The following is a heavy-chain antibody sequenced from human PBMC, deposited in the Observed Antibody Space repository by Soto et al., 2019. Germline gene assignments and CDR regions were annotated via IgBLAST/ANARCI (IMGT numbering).Heavy chain of an antibody. V-gene: IGHV4-59*01. Sequence: SETLSLNCTVSGGSISSYYWSWIRQPPGKGLEWIGYIYYSGSTNYNPSLKSRVTISVDTSKNQFSLKLSSVTAADTAVYYCARDKMGSSWPDYYYYYYMDVWGKGTTVTVSS. J-gene: IGHJ6*03. D-gene: IGHD6-13*01. CDR3: ARDKMGSSWPDYYYYYYMDV. CDR2: IYYSGST. CDR1: GGSISSYY.